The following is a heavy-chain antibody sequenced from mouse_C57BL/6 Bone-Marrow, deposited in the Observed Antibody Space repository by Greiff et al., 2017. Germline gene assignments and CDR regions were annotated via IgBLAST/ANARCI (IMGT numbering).Heavy chain of an antibody. CDR1: GYSFTSYY. V-gene: IGHV1-66*01. J-gene: IGHJ3*01. CDR2: IYPGSGNT. Sequence: VQLQQSGPELVKPGASVKISCKASGYSFTSYYIHWVKQRPGQGLEWIGWIYPGSGNTKYNEKFKGKATLTADTSSSTAYMQLSSLTSEDSAVYYCVRDYYGSWFAYWGQGTLVTVSA. D-gene: IGHD1-1*01. CDR3: VRDYYGSWFAY.